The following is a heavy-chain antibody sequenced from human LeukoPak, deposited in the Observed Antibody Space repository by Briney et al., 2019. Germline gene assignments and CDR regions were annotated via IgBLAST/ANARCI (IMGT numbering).Heavy chain of an antibody. D-gene: IGHD1-26*01. CDR2: IYPGDSDT. Sequence: GESLKISCKGSGYSFTSYWIGWVRQMPGKGLEWMGIIYPGDSDTRYSPSFLGQVTISADKSISTAYMELSRLRSDDTAVYYCARGMVPFRGVGATKEGGGNWFDPWGQGTLVTVSS. CDR3: ARGMVPFRGVGATKEGGGNWFDP. CDR1: GYSFTSYW. V-gene: IGHV5-51*01. J-gene: IGHJ5*02.